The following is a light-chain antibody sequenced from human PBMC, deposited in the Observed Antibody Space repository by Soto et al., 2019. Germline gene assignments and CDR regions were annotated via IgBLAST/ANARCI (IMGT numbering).Light chain of an antibody. V-gene: IGLV1-44*01. Sequence: QSVLTQPPSASGTPGQRVTISCSGSSSNIGSHFVNWYQQLPGTAPKLLMYNNDQRPSGVPDRFSGSKSGTSASLAISGLQSDDEADDNCATWDDSLNGLVFGGGTKLTVL. CDR2: NND. CDR1: SSNIGSHF. CDR3: ATWDDSLNGLV. J-gene: IGLJ3*02.